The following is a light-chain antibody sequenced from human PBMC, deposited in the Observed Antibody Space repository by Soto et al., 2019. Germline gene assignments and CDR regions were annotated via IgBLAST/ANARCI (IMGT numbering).Light chain of an antibody. V-gene: IGKV1-9*01. CDR1: QGISSF. CDR3: QQLNIDSYPIT. Sequence: IQLTQSPSSLSASIGDRVTITCRASQGISSFLAWYQQKPGKAPKLLIYAASTLQSGIPSRFSGSGSGTDFTFTISSLQPEDFATYYCQQLNIDSYPITFGQGTRLEIK. CDR2: AAS. J-gene: IGKJ5*01.